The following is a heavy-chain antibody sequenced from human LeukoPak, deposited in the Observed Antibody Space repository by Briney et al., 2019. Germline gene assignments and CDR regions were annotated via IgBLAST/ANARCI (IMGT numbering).Heavy chain of an antibody. J-gene: IGHJ4*02. CDR2: IYSGGST. CDR1: GFTVSSNY. D-gene: IGHD4-17*01. CDR3: ARLIDYGDYRY. Sequence: PGGSLRLSCAASGFTVSSNYMSWVRQAPGKGLEWVSVIYSGGSTYYADSVKGRFTISRDNSKNTLYLQMNSLRAEDAAVYYCARLIDYGDYRYWGQGTLVSVSS. V-gene: IGHV3-53*01.